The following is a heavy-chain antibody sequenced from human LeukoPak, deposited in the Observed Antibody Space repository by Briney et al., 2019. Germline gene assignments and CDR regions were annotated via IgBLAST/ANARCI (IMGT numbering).Heavy chain of an antibody. D-gene: IGHD1-26*01. V-gene: IGHV3-11*01. CDR3: AREYSGSYLEGSFDY. J-gene: IGHJ4*02. CDR2: ITSGSTI. CDR1: GLTFSDYH. Sequence: GGSLRLSCAASGLTFSDYHMSWIRQAPGKGLEWVSYITSGSTIYYADSVKGRFTISRDNAKNSLYLQMNSLRAEDTAVYYCAREYSGSYLEGSFDYWGQGTLVTVSS.